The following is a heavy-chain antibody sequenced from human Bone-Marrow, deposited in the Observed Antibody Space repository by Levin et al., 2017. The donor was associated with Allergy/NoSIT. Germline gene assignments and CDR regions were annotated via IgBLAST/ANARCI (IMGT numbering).Heavy chain of an antibody. Sequence: PAASVKVSCKASGYTFTAYYIHWVRQAPGQGLEWMGRINPNSGGPNYAQKFQDRVTMTRDTSISTVYMELSRLTSDDTAVYYCARVMTTTMVALFGYWGHGTLVTVSS. CDR1: GYTFTAYY. V-gene: IGHV1-2*06. CDR3: ARVMTTTMVALFGY. J-gene: IGHJ4*01. CDR2: INPNSGGP. D-gene: IGHD5-18*01.